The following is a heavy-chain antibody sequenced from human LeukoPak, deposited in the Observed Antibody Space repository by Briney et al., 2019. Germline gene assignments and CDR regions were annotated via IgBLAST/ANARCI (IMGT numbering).Heavy chain of an antibody. CDR2: IYFSGST. V-gene: IGHV4-39*01. CDR1: SXSISSTTYY. CDR3: ARHLNYYDGSAYYFNAFDI. J-gene: IGHJ3*02. Sequence: SETLSLTCSVSSXSISSTTYYWGWIRQPPGKGLEWIGSIYFSGSTYYNPSLKSRVTISVDTSKEQFSLKLSSVTAADTALYYCARHLNYYDGSAYYFNAFDIWGQGTMVTVSS. D-gene: IGHD3-22*01.